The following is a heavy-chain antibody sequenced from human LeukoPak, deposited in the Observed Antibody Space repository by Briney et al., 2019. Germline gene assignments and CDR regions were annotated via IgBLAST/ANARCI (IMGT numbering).Heavy chain of an antibody. J-gene: IGHJ6*03. Sequence: GASVKVSCKASGGTFSSYAISWVRQDPGQGLEWMGRIIPILGIANYAQKFQGRVTITADKATSTAYMELSSLRSEDTAVYYCARLGFLGTDYYYMDVWGKGTTVTVSS. CDR3: ARLGFLGTDYYYMDV. D-gene: IGHD3-16*01. V-gene: IGHV1-69*04. CDR1: GGTFSSYA. CDR2: IIPILGIA.